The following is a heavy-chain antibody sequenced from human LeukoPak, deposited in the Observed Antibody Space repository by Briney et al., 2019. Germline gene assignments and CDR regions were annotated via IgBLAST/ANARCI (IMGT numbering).Heavy chain of an antibody. J-gene: IGHJ4*02. CDR2: IIPIFGTA. V-gene: IGHV1-69*01. Sequence: SVKVSCKASGGTFISYAISWVRQAPGQGLEWMGGIIPIFGTANYAQKFQGRVTITADESTSTAYMELSSLRSEDTAVYYCAREVVVPAAIRGLVDYFDYWGQGTLVTVSS. D-gene: IGHD2-2*02. CDR1: GGTFISYA. CDR3: AREVVVPAAIRGLVDYFDY.